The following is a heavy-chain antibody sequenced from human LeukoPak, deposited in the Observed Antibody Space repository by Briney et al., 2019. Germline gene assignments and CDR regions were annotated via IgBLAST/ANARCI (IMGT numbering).Heavy chain of an antibody. CDR3: ARSIRVVVIDAFDI. V-gene: IGHV3-30-3*01. Sequence: GGSLRLSCAASGFTFSSHWMHWVRQAPGKGLEWVAVISYDGSNKYYADSVKGRFTISRDNSKNTLYLQMNSLRAEDTAVYYCARSIRVVVIDAFDIWGQGTMVTVSS. D-gene: IGHD3-22*01. CDR1: GFTFSSHW. CDR2: ISYDGSNK. J-gene: IGHJ3*02.